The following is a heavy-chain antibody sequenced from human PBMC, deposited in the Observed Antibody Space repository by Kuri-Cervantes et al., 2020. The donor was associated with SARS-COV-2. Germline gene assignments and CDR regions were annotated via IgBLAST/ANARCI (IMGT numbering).Heavy chain of an antibody. V-gene: IGHV3-30*02. Sequence: GGSLRLSCAASGFTFSSYGMHWVRQAPGKGLEWVAFIRYDGSNKYYADSVKGRFTISRDNSKNTLYLQMNSLRAEDTAVHYCAKDRQQLFDYWGQGTLVTVSS. CDR2: IRYDGSNK. CDR1: GFTFSSYG. J-gene: IGHJ4*02. D-gene: IGHD6-13*01. CDR3: AKDRQQLFDY.